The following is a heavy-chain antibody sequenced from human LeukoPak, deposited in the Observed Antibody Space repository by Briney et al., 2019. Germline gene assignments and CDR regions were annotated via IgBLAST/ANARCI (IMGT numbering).Heavy chain of an antibody. D-gene: IGHD3-10*01. CDR1: GFTFSSYA. CDR3: AKVRAYGSGSYSPGFDP. J-gene: IGHJ5*02. V-gene: IGHV3-23*01. Sequence: PGGSLRLSCAASGFTFSSYAMSWVRQAPGKGLEWVSAISGSGGSTYYADSVKGRFTISRDNSKNTLCLQMNSLRAEDTAVYYCAKVRAYGSGSYSPGFDPWGQGTLVTVSS. CDR2: ISGSGGST.